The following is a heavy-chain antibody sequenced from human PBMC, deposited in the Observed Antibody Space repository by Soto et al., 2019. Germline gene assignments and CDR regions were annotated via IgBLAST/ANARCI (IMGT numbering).Heavy chain of an antibody. CDR1: GGSIDNYY. D-gene: IGHD1-1*01. CDR3: ARPSARRTWNAAFDI. V-gene: IGHV4-59*08. Sequence: QVQLQESGPGLVKPSETLSLSCTVSGGSIDNYYWTWIRQPPGKGLEWIGHMYYSGSTNYNPSLMSRCTISVDTSKNQFSLKLSSVTAADTAVYYCARPSARRTWNAAFDIWGQGTMVTVFS. J-gene: IGHJ3*02. CDR2: MYYSGST.